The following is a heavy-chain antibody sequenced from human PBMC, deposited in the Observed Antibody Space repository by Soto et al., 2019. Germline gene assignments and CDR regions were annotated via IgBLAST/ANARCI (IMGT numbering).Heavy chain of an antibody. CDR1: GGTFSSYA. CDR3: ARDSARLYYYYGMDV. Sequence: GASVKVSCKASGGTFSSYAISWVRQAPGQGLEWMGGIIPIFGTANYAQKFQGRVTITADKSTSTAYMELSSLRSEDTAVYYCARDSARLYYYYGMDVWGQGTTVTVSS. D-gene: IGHD6-6*01. CDR2: IIPIFGTA. V-gene: IGHV1-69*06. J-gene: IGHJ6*02.